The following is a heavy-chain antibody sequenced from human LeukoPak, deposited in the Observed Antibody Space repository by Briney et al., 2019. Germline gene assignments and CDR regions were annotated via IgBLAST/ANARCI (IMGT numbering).Heavy chain of an antibody. CDR1: GGSITNYY. CDR2: ISYTGNT. V-gene: IGHV4-59*12. J-gene: IGHJ4*02. Sequence: PSETLSLTCIVSGGSITNYYWSWIRQPPGKGLEWIGYISYTGNTNYNPSLKSRVTISVDTSKNQFSLKLSSVTAADTAVYYCATNAPSSYGDYVVRFDYWGQGTLVTVSS. CDR3: ATNAPSSYGDYVVRFDY. D-gene: IGHD4-17*01.